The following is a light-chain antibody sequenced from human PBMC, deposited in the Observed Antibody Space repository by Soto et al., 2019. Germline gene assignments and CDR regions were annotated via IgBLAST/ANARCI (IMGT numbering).Light chain of an antibody. V-gene: IGKV3-20*01. CDR3: HQYGRSPYA. CDR2: GAS. CDR1: QSVSASY. J-gene: IGKJ2*01. Sequence: EIVLTQSPGTLSISLGERATLSCRSSQSVSASYLAWYQQRVGQAPRLLIYGASNRATDIPDRFSGSGSGTDFTITITRLEPEDFAVYYCHQYGRSPYAFGQGTKLEIK.